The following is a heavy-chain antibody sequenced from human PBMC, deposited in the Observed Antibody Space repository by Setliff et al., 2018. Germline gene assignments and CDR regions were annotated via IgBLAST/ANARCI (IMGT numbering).Heavy chain of an antibody. D-gene: IGHD6-25*01. CDR3: ARGGKATGYGGGGAFDI. CDR1: GYTFTSYY. Sequence: ASVKVSCKASGYTFTSYYMHWVRQAPGQGLEWMGIINPSGGSTSYAQKFQDRVTMTRDTSTSTVYMELSSLRSEDTAVYYCARGGKATGYGGGGAFDIWGQGTMVTVS. CDR2: INPSGGST. J-gene: IGHJ3*02. V-gene: IGHV1-46*01.